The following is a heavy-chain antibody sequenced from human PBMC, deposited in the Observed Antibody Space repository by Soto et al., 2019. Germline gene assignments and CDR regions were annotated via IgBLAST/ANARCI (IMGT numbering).Heavy chain of an antibody. Sequence: ASVKVSCKASGYTFTSYGISWVRQAPGQGLDWMGWISAYNGNTKYAQDLQGRVTMTTDTSTSTAYMELRSLRSDDTAMYYCARMVYANGYYYYGMDVWGQGTTVTVSS. CDR1: GYTFTSYG. J-gene: IGHJ6*02. D-gene: IGHD2-8*01. V-gene: IGHV1-18*04. CDR3: ARMVYANGYYYYGMDV. CDR2: ISAYNGNT.